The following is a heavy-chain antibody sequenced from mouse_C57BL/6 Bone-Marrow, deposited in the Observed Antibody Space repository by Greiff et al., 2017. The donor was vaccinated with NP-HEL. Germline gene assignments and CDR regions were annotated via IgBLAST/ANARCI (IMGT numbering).Heavy chain of an antibody. Sequence: VQLQQSGPELVKPGASVKISCKASGYTFTDYYMNWVKQSHGKSLEWIGDINPNHGGTSYNQQLKGKATLTVNKSSSTSYMGLRSLTSEDSAVYYCASRYLYWGQGTLVTVSA. CDR3: ASRYLY. CDR2: INPNHGGT. V-gene: IGHV1-26*01. CDR1: GYTFTDYY. D-gene: IGHD5-1*01. J-gene: IGHJ3*01.